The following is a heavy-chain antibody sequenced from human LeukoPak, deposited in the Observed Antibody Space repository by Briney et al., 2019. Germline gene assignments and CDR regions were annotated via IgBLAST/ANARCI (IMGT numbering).Heavy chain of an antibody. CDR2: INHSGST. Sequence: PSETLSLTCAVYGGSFSGYYWSWIRQPPGKGLEWIGEINHSGSTNYNPSLKSRVTISVDTSKNQFSLKLSSVTAADTAVYYCARDGVLRYFDWLSGYNWFDPWGQGTLVTVSS. D-gene: IGHD3-9*01. V-gene: IGHV4-34*01. CDR3: ARDGVLRYFDWLSGYNWFDP. J-gene: IGHJ5*02. CDR1: GGSFSGYY.